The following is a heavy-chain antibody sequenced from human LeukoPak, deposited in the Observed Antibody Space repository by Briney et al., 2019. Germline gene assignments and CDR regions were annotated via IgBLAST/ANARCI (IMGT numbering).Heavy chain of an antibody. J-gene: IGHJ2*01. CDR1: DDSITMYY. V-gene: IGHV4-59*01. Sequence: PSETLSLTCSVSDDSITMYYWTWIRQPPGKGLEWIGYKDYSGSTNYNRSLKSRVTISVDTSKNQFSLKLSSVTAADTAVYYCARVYYSSSYDYWYFDLWGRGTLVTVSS. CDR2: KDYSGST. D-gene: IGHD6-13*01. CDR3: ARVYYSSSYDYWYFDL.